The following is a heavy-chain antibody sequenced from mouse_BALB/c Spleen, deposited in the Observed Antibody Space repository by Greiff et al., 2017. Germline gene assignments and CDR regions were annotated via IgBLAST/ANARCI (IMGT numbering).Heavy chain of an antibody. D-gene: IGHD1-1*01. J-gene: IGHJ4*01. CDR3: ARLNYYGKNMDY. V-gene: IGHV5-6*01. CDR2: ISSGGSYT. CDR1: GFTFSSYG. Sequence: EVQRVESGGDLVKPGGSLKLSCAASGFTFSSYGMSWVRQTPDKRLEWVATISSGGSYTNYPDSVKGRVTISRDNAKNTLYLQMSSLKSEDTAMYYCARLNYYGKNMDYWGQGTSVTVSS.